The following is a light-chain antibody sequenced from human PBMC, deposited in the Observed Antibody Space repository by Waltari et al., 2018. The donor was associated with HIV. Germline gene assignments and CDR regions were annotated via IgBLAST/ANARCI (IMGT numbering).Light chain of an antibody. J-gene: IGLJ2*01. CDR1: SSAVGGYQY. Sequence: QSALTQPPSASGSPGQSVTISCTGISSAVGGYQYVSWYQHHPGKAPKLMIYEDNRRPSGVPDRFSGSKSGNTASLTVSGLQADDEADYYCSSYAGTNRLFGGGTKLTVL. V-gene: IGLV2-8*01. CDR2: EDN. CDR3: SSYAGTNRL.